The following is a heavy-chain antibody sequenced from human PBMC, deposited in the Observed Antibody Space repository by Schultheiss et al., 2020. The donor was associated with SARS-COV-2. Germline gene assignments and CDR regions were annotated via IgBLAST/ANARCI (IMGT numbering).Heavy chain of an antibody. CDR1: GGSISSYY. CDR3: ARSVDLTYYYDSSGYYPYGMDV. Sequence: SETLSLTCTVSGGSISSYYWSWIRQPAGKGLEWIGSIYHSGSTYYNPSLKSRVTISVDTSKNQFSLKLSSVTAADTAVYYCARSVDLTYYYDSSGYYPYGMDVWGQGTTVTVSS. CDR2: IYHSGST. J-gene: IGHJ6*02. D-gene: IGHD3-22*01. V-gene: IGHV4-59*08.